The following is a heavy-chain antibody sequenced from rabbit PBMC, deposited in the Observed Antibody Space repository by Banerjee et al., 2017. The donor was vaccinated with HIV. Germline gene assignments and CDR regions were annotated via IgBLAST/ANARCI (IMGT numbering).Heavy chain of an antibody. CDR3: ARDRPGSNYYFNL. Sequence: QEQLVESGGGLVQPEGSLTLTCTASGFSFSSGYYMCWVRQAPGKGLEWIACIYAVSSGRTYYANWAKGRFTISKTSSTTLTLQMPSLTAADTATYFCARDRPGSNYYFNLWGPGTLVTVS. CDR2: IYAVSSGRT. CDR1: GFSFSSGYY. J-gene: IGHJ4*01. V-gene: IGHV1S45*01. D-gene: IGHD4-2*01.